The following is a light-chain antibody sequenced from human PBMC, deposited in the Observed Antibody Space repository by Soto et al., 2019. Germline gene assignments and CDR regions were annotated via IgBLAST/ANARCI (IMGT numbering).Light chain of an antibody. J-gene: IGKJ4*01. CDR1: QTISVY. CDR2: TAS. CDR3: QQSFSPLTFGGGTPHLT. Sequence: DIQMTQSPSSLSESVGDTVIITCRASQTISVYLNWYQQIAGKAPKLLIYTASTLQTGVPSSFSGSVSCTDLTLTISSLQPVDFATYYCQQSFSPLTFGGGTPHLTFGGGTKVEIK. V-gene: IGKV1-39*01.